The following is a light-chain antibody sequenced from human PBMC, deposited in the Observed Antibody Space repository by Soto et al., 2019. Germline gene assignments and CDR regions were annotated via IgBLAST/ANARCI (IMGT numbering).Light chain of an antibody. Sequence: DIQMTQSPSTLSASVGDRVTITCRASQSISPWLAWYQQKPGKAPKILIYKASSLESGVPSRFSGSDSGTEFTLTISSLQPDDFATYYCQQYKTYSRTFGQGTKLDIK. CDR1: QSISPW. CDR2: KAS. V-gene: IGKV1-5*03. CDR3: QQYKTYSRT. J-gene: IGKJ2*01.